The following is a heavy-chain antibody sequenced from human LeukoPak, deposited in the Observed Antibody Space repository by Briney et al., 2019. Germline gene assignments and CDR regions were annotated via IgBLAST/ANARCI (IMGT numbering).Heavy chain of an antibody. CDR1: GGSISSYY. J-gene: IGHJ6*03. Sequence: PPETLSLTCTVSGGSISSYYWSWIRQPPGKGLEWIGYIYYSGSTNYNPSLKSRVTISVDTSKNQFSLKLSSVTAADTAVYYCARDGRAGSYYYYMDVWGKGTTVTVSS. CDR2: IYYSGST. CDR3: ARDGRAGSYYYYMDV. V-gene: IGHV4-59*01. D-gene: IGHD6-13*01.